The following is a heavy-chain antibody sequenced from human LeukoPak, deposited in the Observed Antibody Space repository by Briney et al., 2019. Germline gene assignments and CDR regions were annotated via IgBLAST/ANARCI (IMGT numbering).Heavy chain of an antibody. J-gene: IGHJ4*02. D-gene: IGHD6-19*01. CDR1: GFTFSSYW. Sequence: GGSLRLSCAVSGFTFSSYWMHWVRQAPGKGLVWVSRVNSAASSTSYADSVRGRFTISRDNAKNTVYLQMNSLRAEDTAVYYCASQNLKVVAGYYFDYWGQGTLVTVSS. CDR2: VNSAASST. CDR3: ASQNLKVVAGYYFDY. V-gene: IGHV3-74*01.